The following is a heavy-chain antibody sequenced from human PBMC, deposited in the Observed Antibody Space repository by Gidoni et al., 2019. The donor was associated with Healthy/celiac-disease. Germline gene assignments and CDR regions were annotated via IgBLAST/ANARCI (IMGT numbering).Heavy chain of an antibody. CDR1: GGTFSSYA. CDR2: IIPIFGTA. J-gene: IGHJ6*02. D-gene: IGHD3-3*01. V-gene: IGHV1-69*01. CDR3: ARVGTNYDFWSGYTYYYYGMDV. Sequence: QVQLVQSGAEVKKPGSSVKVSCKASGGTFSSYAISWVRQAPGQGLEWMGGIIPIFGTANYAQKFQGRVTITADESTSTAYMELSSLRSEDTAVYYCARVGTNYDFWSGYTYYYYGMDVWGQGTTVTVSS.